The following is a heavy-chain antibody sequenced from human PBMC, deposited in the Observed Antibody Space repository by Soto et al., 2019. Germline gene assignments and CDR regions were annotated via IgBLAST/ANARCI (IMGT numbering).Heavy chain of an antibody. J-gene: IGHJ6*02. CDR1: GFTFSSYG. Sequence: QVQLVESGGGVVQPGRSLRLSCAASGFTFSSYGMHWVRQAPGKGLEWVAVISYDGSNKYYADSVKGRFTISRDNSKNTLYLQMNSLRAEGTAVYYCANTAPSVWFGEFFDYYGMDVWGQGTTVTVSS. V-gene: IGHV3-30*18. CDR3: ANTAPSVWFGEFFDYYGMDV. CDR2: ISYDGSNK. D-gene: IGHD3-10*01.